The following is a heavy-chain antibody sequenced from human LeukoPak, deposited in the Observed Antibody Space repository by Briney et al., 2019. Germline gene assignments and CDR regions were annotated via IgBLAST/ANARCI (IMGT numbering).Heavy chain of an antibody. J-gene: IGHJ4*02. CDR1: GGTFSSYA. V-gene: IGHV1-69*13. D-gene: IGHD5-24*01. CDR2: IIPIFGTA. CDR3: ARENQWLQFNGARYYFDY. Sequence: ASVKVSCKASGGTFSSYAISWVRRAPGQGLEWMGGIIPIFGTADYAQKFQGRVTIIADESTSTAYMELSSLRSEDTAVYYCARENQWLQFNGARYYFDYWGQGTLVTVSS.